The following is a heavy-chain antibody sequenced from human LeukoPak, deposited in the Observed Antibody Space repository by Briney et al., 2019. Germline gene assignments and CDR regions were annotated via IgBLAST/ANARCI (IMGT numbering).Heavy chain of an antibody. CDR2: IKQDGSEK. V-gene: IGHV3-7*01. CDR3: ARDVDPTVTSYYYGMDV. CDR1: GFTFSSYW. J-gene: IGHJ6*02. D-gene: IGHD4-17*01. Sequence: GGSLRLSCAASGFTFSSYWMSWVRQAPGKGLEWVANIKQDGSEKYYVDSVKGRFTISRDNAKNSLYLQMNSLRAEDTAVYYCARDVDPTVTSYYYGMDVWGQGTTVTVSS.